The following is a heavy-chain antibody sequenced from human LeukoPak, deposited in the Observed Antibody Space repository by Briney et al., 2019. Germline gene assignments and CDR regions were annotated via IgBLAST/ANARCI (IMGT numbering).Heavy chain of an antibody. J-gene: IGHJ3*02. V-gene: IGHV1-2*06. CDR3: ASYMSYYGSGSPVDI. D-gene: IGHD3-10*01. CDR2: INPNSGGT. CDR1: GYTFTGYY. Sequence: GASVKVSCKASGYTFTGYYMHWARQAPGQGLEWMGRINPNSGGTNYAQKFQGRVTMARDTSISTAYMELSRLRSDDTAVYYCASYMSYYGSGSPVDIWGQGTMVTVSS.